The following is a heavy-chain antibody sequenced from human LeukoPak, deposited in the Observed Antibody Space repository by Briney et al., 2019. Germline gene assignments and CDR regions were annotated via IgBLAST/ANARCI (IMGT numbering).Heavy chain of an antibody. V-gene: IGHV3-23*01. J-gene: IGHJ4*02. D-gene: IGHD2-2*01. CDR2: ISTSGGST. CDR3: AKASRRHCPNTSCCTLDY. CDR1: GFTFNTYT. Sequence: GGSLRLSCTASGFTFNTYTMNWVRQAPGKGLEWVSSISTSGGSTYYADSVKGRFTISRDNSKDTLYLQMNSLRAEDTAVYYCAKASRRHCPNTSCCTLDYWGQGTLVTGSS.